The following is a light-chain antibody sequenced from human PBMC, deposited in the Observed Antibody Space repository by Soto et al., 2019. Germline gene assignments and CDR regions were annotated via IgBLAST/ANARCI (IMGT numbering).Light chain of an antibody. J-gene: IGKJ5*01. V-gene: IGKV3-20*01. CDR2: SAS. CDR1: QSLSGGY. Sequence: EIVLTQSPGTLSLSPGESATLSCRASQSLSGGYFDWFQQNPGQAHSLTIHSASRRATGIPDRFSGSGSGTDFTLTISRLEPEDFVLYYCQQNSNLPITFGQGPRLESK. CDR3: QQNSNLPIT.